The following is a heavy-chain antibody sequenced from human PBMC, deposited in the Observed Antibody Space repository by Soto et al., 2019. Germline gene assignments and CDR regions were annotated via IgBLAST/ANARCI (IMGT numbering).Heavy chain of an antibody. J-gene: IGHJ6*03. D-gene: IGHD5-12*01. CDR2: IYYSGST. Sequence: PSKTLSLTCTVSGGSIRSYYWSWIRQPPGKGLEWIGYIYYSGSTNYNPALKSRDTISVDTSKNQFSLKLSSVTAADTAVYYCARDSGSYDYFGYYYYYMDVWGKGTTVTVS. CDR3: ARDSGSYDYFGYYYYYMDV. V-gene: IGHV4-59*01. CDR1: GGSIRSYY.